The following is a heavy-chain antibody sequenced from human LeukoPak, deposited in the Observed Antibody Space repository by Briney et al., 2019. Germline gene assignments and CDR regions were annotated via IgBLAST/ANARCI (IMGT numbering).Heavy chain of an antibody. CDR1: GGTSSSYG. J-gene: IGHJ6*02. CDR2: ISAYNGNT. D-gene: IGHD3-10*01. V-gene: IGHV1-18*01. Sequence: ASVKVSCKASGGTSSSYGISWVRQAPGQGLEWMGWISAYNGNTNYAQKLQGRVTMTTDTSTSTAYMELRSLRSDDTAVYYCARDTPPLWFGAPESKDYYYGMDVWAKGPRSPSP. CDR3: ARDTPPLWFGAPESKDYYYGMDV.